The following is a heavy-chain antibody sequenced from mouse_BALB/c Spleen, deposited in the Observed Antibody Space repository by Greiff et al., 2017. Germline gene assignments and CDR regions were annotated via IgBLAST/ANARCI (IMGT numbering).Heavy chain of an antibody. J-gene: IGHJ3*01. Sequence: QVQLQQPGAELVKPGASVKLSCKASGYTFTSYWMHWVKQRPGQGLEWIGEINPSNGRTNYNEKFKSKATLTVDKSSITAYMQLSSLTSEDSAVYYCTKEDYDYAFAYWGQGTLVTVSA. CDR1: GYTFTSYW. CDR3: TKEDYDYAFAY. V-gene: IGHV1S81*02. D-gene: IGHD2-4*01. CDR2: INPSNGRT.